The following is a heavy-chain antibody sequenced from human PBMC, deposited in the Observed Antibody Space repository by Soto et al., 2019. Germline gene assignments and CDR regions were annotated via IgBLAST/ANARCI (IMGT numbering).Heavy chain of an antibody. CDR3: ARDTYGDYGMDV. J-gene: IGHJ6*02. D-gene: IGHD3-10*01. CDR1: GFNFSRYS. Sequence: EVQLVESGGGLVQPGGSLRLSCVVSGFNFSRYSMNWVRQAPGKGLEWVSYISSSGSTTYYADSVKGRFTISRDNAKNSLYLQMDSLRDEDTALYYCARDTYGDYGMDVWGQGTTVTVFS. V-gene: IGHV3-48*02. CDR2: ISSSGSTT.